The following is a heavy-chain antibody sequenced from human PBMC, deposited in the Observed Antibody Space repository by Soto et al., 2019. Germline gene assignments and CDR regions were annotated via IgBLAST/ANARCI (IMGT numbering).Heavy chain of an antibody. CDR2: IYYSGAT. CDR1: GDSISTSSYY. J-gene: IGHJ3*02. D-gene: IGHD1-26*01. V-gene: IGHV4-39*02. Sequence: SETLSLTCDVSGDSISTSSYYWGWIRQPPGKGLEWIASIYYSGATHYNPSLQSRVTISVDTSNNRFSLTLSSLTAADTAVYFCARLAYSGSRPDAFDIWGQGTMVTVSS. CDR3: ARLAYSGSRPDAFDI.